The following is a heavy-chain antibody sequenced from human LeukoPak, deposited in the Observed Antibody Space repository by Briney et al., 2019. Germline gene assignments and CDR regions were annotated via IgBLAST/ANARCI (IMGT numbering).Heavy chain of an antibody. D-gene: IGHD3/OR15-3a*01. J-gene: IGHJ6*02. CDR3: ARWGASGLALIYYYGMDV. CDR1: GYTFSRYY. Sequence: ASVKVSCKASGYTFSRYYMHWVRQAPGQGLEWMGIINPSGGSTSYARKFQGRVTMTRDTSTRIVYMELSSLRSEDTAVYYCARWGASGLALIYYYGMDVWGQGTTVTVSS. CDR2: INPSGGST. V-gene: IGHV1-46*01.